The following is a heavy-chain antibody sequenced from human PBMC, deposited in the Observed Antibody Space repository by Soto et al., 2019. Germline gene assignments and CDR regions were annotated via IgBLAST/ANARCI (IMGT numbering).Heavy chain of an antibody. Sequence: PGESLKISCKGSGYSFTSYWIGWVRQMPGKGLEWMGIIYPGDSDTRYSPSFQGQVTISADKSISTAYLQWGSLKASDTAMYYCARRRLGNDYYYYGMDGWGQGTTVTVAS. J-gene: IGHJ6*02. CDR1: GYSFTSYW. CDR2: IYPGDSDT. CDR3: ARRRLGNDYYYYGMDG. D-gene: IGHD7-27*01. V-gene: IGHV5-51*01.